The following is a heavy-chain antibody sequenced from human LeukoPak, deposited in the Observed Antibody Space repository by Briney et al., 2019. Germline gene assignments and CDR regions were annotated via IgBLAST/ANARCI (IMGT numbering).Heavy chain of an antibody. CDR3: GRVKEASAFDI. CDR1: GFTFDDYG. D-gene: IGHD5-12*01. Sequence: GGSLRLSCAASGFTFDDYGMSWVRQAPGKGLEWVSGINWNGGSTGYADSVKGRFTISRDNAKNSLYLQMNSLRAEDTAVYYCGRVKEASAFDIWGQGTMVTVSS. V-gene: IGHV3-20*04. J-gene: IGHJ3*02. CDR2: INWNGGST.